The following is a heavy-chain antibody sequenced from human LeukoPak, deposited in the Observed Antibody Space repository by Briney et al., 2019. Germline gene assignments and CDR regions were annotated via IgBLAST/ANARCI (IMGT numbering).Heavy chain of an antibody. CDR1: GYTLTELS. V-gene: IGHV1-24*01. J-gene: IGHJ4*02. Sequence: ASVKVSCKVSGYTLTELSMHWVRQAPGKGLEWMGGFDPEDGETIYAQKFQGRVTMTEDTSTDTAYMELSSLRSEDTAVYYCATGYYDSSGYPFDYGGQGTLVTVSS. CDR2: FDPEDGET. CDR3: ATGYYDSSGYPFDY. D-gene: IGHD3-22*01.